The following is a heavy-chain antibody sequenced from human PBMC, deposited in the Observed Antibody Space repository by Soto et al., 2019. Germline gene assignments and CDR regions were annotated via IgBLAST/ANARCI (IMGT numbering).Heavy chain of an antibody. CDR1: GFNFISYG. Sequence: GSLRLSCVASGFNFISYGMHWVRQAPGQGLEWVAVISYDGSNKKYADSVRGRFTISRDNSKNTLYLQMNSLRAEDTAVYYCARGMYGSGSYYIGDAFDMWGQGTMVTVSS. D-gene: IGHD3-10*01. CDR2: ISYDGSNK. V-gene: IGHV3-30*03. J-gene: IGHJ3*02. CDR3: ARGMYGSGSYYIGDAFDM.